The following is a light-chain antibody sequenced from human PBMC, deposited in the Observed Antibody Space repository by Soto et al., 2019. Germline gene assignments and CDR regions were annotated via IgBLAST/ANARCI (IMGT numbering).Light chain of an antibody. CDR2: EGS. J-gene: IGLJ1*01. Sequence: QSVRTQPASVSGSPGQSITISCTGTSSDVGSYYLVSWYQQHPGKAPKLMIYEGSKRPSGVSNRFYGSKTGNTASLTISGLQAEDEADYYCCSYAGSSYVFGTGTKVTVL. CDR3: CSYAGSSYV. CDR1: SSDVGSYYL. V-gene: IGLV2-23*01.